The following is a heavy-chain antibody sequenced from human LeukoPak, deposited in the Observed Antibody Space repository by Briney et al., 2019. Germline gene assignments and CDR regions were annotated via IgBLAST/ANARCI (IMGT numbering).Heavy chain of an antibody. CDR2: ISTDGTST. Sequence: PGGSLRLSCSASGFIFSTYAMHWVRQAPGKGLEYVSAISTDGTSTYYTDSVKGRFTISRDNSKNTLYLQMSSLRPEDTAMYHCVKDGISRPPYHLHYWGQGTLVTVSS. CDR1: GFIFSTYA. CDR3: VKDGISRPPYHLHY. D-gene: IGHD3-3*02. J-gene: IGHJ4*02. V-gene: IGHV3-64D*06.